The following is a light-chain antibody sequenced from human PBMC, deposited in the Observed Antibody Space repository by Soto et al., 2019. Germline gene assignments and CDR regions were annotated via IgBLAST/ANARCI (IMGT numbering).Light chain of an antibody. Sequence: EIVMTQSPATLSVSPGERATLSCRASHSVSSRLAWYQQKPGQAPRLLIYGASTRATGLPARCSGSGSGPEFTPTISSLQSEDFAVYYCQHYTNWPLTFGGGTKVEIK. V-gene: IGKV3-15*01. CDR1: HSVSSR. CDR2: GAS. J-gene: IGKJ4*01. CDR3: QHYTNWPLT.